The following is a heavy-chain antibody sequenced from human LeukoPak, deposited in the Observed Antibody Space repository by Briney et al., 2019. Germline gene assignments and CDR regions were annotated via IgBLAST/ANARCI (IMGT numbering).Heavy chain of an antibody. D-gene: IGHD4-17*01. Sequence: PGGSLRLSCTASGFTFSTYAMNWVRQAPGQGLEWVAVISYDVNAKYYADSVKGRFTISRDNSKNTLYLQMNSLGPEDTAVYYCARGSYGDLQWGQGTLVTVSS. CDR1: GFTFSTYA. J-gene: IGHJ4*02. CDR3: ARGSYGDLQ. CDR2: ISYDVNAK. V-gene: IGHV3-30*04.